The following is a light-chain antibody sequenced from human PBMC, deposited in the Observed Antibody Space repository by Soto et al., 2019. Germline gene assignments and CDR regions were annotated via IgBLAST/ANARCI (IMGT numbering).Light chain of an antibody. CDR3: MQALQTPIT. J-gene: IGKJ5*01. V-gene: IGKV2-28*01. Sequence: DIVMTQSPLSLSVTPGEPASISCRSSQSLLYSNGNNYLDWYLQKPGQSPQLLIYLGSNRASGVPDRFSGSGSGTDFTLKISSVEAEDVGVYYCMQALQTPITFGQGTRLEIK. CDR1: QSLLYSNGNNY. CDR2: LGS.